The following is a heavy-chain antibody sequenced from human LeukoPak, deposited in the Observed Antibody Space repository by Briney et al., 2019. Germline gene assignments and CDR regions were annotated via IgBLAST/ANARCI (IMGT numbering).Heavy chain of an antibody. D-gene: IGHD2-21*01. CDR3: ARHAYCGGDCLEYFQH. V-gene: IGHV4-39*01. CDR1: GGSISSSSYY. Sequence: SETLSLTCTVSGGSISSSSYYWGWIRQPPGKGLEWIGSIYYSGSTYYNPSLKSRVTISVDTSKNQFSLKLSSVIAADTAVYYCARHAYCGGDCLEYFQHWGQGTLVTVSS. CDR2: IYYSGST. J-gene: IGHJ1*01.